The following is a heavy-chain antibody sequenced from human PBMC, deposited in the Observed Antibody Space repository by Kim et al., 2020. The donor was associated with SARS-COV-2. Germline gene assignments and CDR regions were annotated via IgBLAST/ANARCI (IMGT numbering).Heavy chain of an antibody. Sequence: HADSVKGRFTISRDNAKNTLYLQMNSLRAEDTAVYYCARASGSYYYFDYWGQGTLVTVSS. J-gene: IGHJ4*02. D-gene: IGHD1-26*01. V-gene: IGHV3-74*01. CDR3: ARASGSYYYFDY.